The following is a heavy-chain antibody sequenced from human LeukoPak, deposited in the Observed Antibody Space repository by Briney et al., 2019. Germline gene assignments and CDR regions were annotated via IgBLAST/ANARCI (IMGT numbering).Heavy chain of an antibody. J-gene: IGHJ5*02. CDR2: ISYDGSNK. CDR1: GFTLSSYG. CDR3: AKDSMRYCSSTSCLGRLDP. V-gene: IGHV3-30*18. Sequence: GRSLRLSCAASGFTLSSYGMHWVRQAPGKGLEWVAVISYDGSNKYYADSVKGRFTISRDNSKNTLYLQMNSLRAEDTAVYYCAKDSMRYCSSTSCLGRLDPWGQGTLVTVSS. D-gene: IGHD2-2*01.